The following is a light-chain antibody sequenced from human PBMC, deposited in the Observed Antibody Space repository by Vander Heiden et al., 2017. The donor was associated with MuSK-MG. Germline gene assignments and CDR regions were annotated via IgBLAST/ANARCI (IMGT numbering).Light chain of an antibody. CDR2: GNT. Sequence: QSVLAQPRSGAGAPVQGVTLTCTGTNSNIGAGYDVHWYQQFPGTAPKLLIYGNTNRPSGVPDRFSASKSDTSASLAISGLPADDEADYYCQSYDPALSCALFGGGTKLTVL. CDR1: NSNIGAGYD. V-gene: IGLV1-40*01. CDR3: QSYDPALSCAL. J-gene: IGLJ3*02.